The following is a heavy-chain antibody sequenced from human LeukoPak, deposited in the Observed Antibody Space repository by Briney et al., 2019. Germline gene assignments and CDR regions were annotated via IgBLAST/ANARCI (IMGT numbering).Heavy chain of an antibody. CDR3: ARERGYCSGSGCYGSDY. J-gene: IGHJ4*02. CDR1: RYTFTTFY. Sequence: ASVKVSCXASRYTFTTFYIHWVRQAPGQGLEWMGKVNPTSGVSTYAQKFQGRVTMTRDTSTSTVYMELSSLRSDDAAVYFCARERGYCSGSGCYGSDYWGQGTLVTVSS. D-gene: IGHD2-2*01. CDR2: VNPTSGVS. V-gene: IGHV1-46*01.